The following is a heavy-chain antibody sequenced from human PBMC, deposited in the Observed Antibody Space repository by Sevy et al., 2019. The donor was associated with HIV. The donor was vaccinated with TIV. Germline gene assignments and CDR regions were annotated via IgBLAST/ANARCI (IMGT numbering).Heavy chain of an antibody. CDR2: ISYDEAHK. CDR3: AKDVSDGYNYFLDF. Sequence: GGSLRLSCVTSGFTFRTSGMHWVRQSPGKGLEWVAVISYDEAHKNYADSVKGRFTISRDNSKNTVYLQMNSLRAEDTAVYYCAKDVSDGYNYFLDFWGQGALVTVSS. D-gene: IGHD5-12*01. J-gene: IGHJ4*02. V-gene: IGHV3-30*18. CDR1: GFTFRTSG.